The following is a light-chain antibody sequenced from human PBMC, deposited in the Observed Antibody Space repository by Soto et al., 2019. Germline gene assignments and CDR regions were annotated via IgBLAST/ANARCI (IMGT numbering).Light chain of an antibody. CDR3: QQSYSSPSWT. Sequence: DIQMTQSPSSLSASVGDRVTFSCRSSQNIRSHLNWYQQKPGKAPNLLIFGASSLQGGVPSRFSGSGSGTDFNLTISGLQLEDIGTYFCQQSYSSPSWTFGPGTKVDIK. V-gene: IGKV1-39*01. J-gene: IGKJ1*01. CDR1: QNIRSH. CDR2: GAS.